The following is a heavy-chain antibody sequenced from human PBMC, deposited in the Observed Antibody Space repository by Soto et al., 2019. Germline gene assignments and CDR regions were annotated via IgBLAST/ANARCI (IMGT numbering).Heavy chain of an antibody. CDR1: GGSFSTYG. Sequence: QVQLVQSGAEGKKPGSSVKVSCKASGGSFSTYGINWVRLAPGQGLEWMGGIIPKFGTTNYAENFQGRVTITTDESTNTAYMEMNSLESDDTAVYFCARELDHYYGGNSLSLDYWGQGTKVTVSS. J-gene: IGHJ4*02. CDR3: ARELDHYYGGNSLSLDY. V-gene: IGHV1-69*05. CDR2: IIPKFGTT. D-gene: IGHD4-17*01.